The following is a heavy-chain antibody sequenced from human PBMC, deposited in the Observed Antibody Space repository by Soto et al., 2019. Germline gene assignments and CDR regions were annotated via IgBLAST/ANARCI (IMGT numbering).Heavy chain of an antibody. CDR3: AHFEPRSYGMDV. CDR2: IYWDDDK. V-gene: IGHV2-5*02. J-gene: IGHJ6*02. CDR1: GFSLSTSGVC. D-gene: IGHD3-10*01. Sequence: QITLKESGPTLVKPTQTLTLTRTFSGFSLSTSGVCVGWLRQPPGKALEWLELIYWDDDKRYSTSLKSRLTITKDTSKNQVVLTMTHMDPVDAATYYCAHFEPRSYGMDVWGQGTTVTVSS.